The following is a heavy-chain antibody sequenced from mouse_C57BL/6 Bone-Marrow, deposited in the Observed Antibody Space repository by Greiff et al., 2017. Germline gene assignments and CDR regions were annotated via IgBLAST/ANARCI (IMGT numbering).Heavy chain of an antibody. J-gene: IGHJ4*01. V-gene: IGHV5-4*01. CDR3: ARDPYYDYDDYAMDY. Sequence: EVQVVESGGGLVKPGGSLKLSCAASGFTFSSYAMSWVRQTPEKRLEWVATISAGGSYTYYPDNVKGRITISRDKATNNLYLQMSHLKSEDTAMYCCARDPYYDYDDYAMDYWGEGTAVTVSS. CDR1: GFTFSSYA. D-gene: IGHD2-4*01. CDR2: ISAGGSYT.